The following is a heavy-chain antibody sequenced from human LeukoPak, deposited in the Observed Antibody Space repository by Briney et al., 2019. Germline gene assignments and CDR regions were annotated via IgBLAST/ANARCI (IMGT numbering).Heavy chain of an antibody. Sequence: PGGSLRLSCAASGFTFSSYCMHWVRHAPDKGLEWVAVISYDGSNKYYADSVKGRFTISRDNSKNTLYLQMNSLRAEDTAVYYCANRYRDYWGQRTLVTVSS. CDR2: ISYDGSNK. CDR1: GFTFSSYC. V-gene: IGHV3-30*18. D-gene: IGHD1-14*01. J-gene: IGHJ4*02. CDR3: ANRYRDY.